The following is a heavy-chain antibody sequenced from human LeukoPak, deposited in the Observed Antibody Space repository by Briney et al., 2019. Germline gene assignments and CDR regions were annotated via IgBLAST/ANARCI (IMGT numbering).Heavy chain of an antibody. CDR2: IYYSGST. J-gene: IGHJ4*02. CDR3: ARGSYGDFDY. CDR1: GGSISSYY. Sequence: PSETLSLTCTVSGGSISSYYWNWIRQPPGKGLEWIGFIYYSGSTNYNPSLKSRVTISVDTSKNQFSLKLTSVTAADTAVYYCARGSYGDFDYWGQGTLVTVSS. D-gene: IGHD5-18*01. V-gene: IGHV4-59*08.